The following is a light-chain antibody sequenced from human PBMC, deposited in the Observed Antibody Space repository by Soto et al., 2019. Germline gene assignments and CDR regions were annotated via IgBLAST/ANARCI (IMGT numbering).Light chain of an antibody. Sequence: DIQMTQSPSSLSASVGDVVSITCRASQNIIFYLNWYQQKIGKAPKLLIYAASNLQSGVPSRFSGTGSGADVTLTISNLQPEDSATYFCQQSYTTPVYSFGQGTRWRL. CDR3: QQSYTTPVYS. CDR1: QNIIFY. V-gene: IGKV1-39*01. J-gene: IGKJ2*01. CDR2: AAS.